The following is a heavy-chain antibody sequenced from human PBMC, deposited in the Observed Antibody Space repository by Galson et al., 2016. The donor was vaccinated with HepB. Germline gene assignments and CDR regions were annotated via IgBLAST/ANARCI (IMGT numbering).Heavy chain of an antibody. CDR2: VYYTGNT. V-gene: IGHV4-30-2*01. J-gene: IGHJ4*01. D-gene: IGHD3-10*01. CDR1: GGSINSDGHS. Sequence: TLSLTCTISGGSINSDGHSWSWIRQPPGRGLEWIGYVYYTGNTYYNPSLKSRVTMSVDRSKNQFSLKPNSVTAADTAMYYCARDRGFGEFFEYWGHGTLVTVSS. CDR3: ARDRGFGEFFEY.